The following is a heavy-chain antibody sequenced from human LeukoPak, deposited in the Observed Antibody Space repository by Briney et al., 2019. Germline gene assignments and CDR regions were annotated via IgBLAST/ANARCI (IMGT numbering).Heavy chain of an antibody. D-gene: IGHD3-9*01. V-gene: IGHV1-2*02. Sequence: PLASVKVSCKASGYTFTGYYIHWVRQAPGQGLEWMGWINPDSGVTNYAQEFQGRVTMTRDTSISTAYMELSRLRSDDTAVYHCARGFDWLEYYFDYWGQGTLVTVSS. J-gene: IGHJ4*02. CDR2: INPDSGVT. CDR3: ARGFDWLEYYFDY. CDR1: GYTFTGYY.